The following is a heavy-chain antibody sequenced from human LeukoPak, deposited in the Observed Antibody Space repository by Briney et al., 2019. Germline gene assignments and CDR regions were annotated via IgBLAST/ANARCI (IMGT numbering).Heavy chain of an antibody. Sequence: ASVKVSCKASGYTFTCYYMHWVRQAPGQGLEWMGWINPNSGGTNYAQKFQGRVTMTRDTSISTAYMELSRLRSDDTAVYYCARGANENVLLWFGELFGFDYWGQGTLVTVSS. V-gene: IGHV1-2*02. CDR1: GYTFTCYY. D-gene: IGHD3-10*01. J-gene: IGHJ4*02. CDR2: INPNSGGT. CDR3: ARGANENVLLWFGELFGFDY.